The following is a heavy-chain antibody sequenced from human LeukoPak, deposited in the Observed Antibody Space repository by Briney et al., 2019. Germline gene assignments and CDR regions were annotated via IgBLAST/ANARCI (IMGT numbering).Heavy chain of an antibody. J-gene: IGHJ6*03. V-gene: IGHV1-18*01. CDR3: ARGKIDFPFGYYYYYYMDV. D-gene: IGHD3/OR15-3a*01. Sequence: RASVKVSCKASGGTFSSYAISWVRQAPGQGLEWMGWISAYNGNTNYAQKLQGRVTMTTDTSTSTAYMELRSLRSDDTAVYYCARGKIDFPFGYYYYYYMDVWGKGTTVTVSS. CDR1: GGTFSSYA. CDR2: ISAYNGNT.